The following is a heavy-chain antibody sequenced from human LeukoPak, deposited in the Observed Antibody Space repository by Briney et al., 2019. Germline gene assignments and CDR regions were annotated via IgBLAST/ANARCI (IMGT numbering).Heavy chain of an antibody. Sequence: ASVKVSCKASGYTFTDPTEYYIHWVRQAPGQGLEWMGWINPNNGGTKYAQKFQGRVTMTRDMSMNTAYMELSSLTSDDTAVYYCARRLGGSSEGYEFWGQGPLVTVSS. CDR1: GYTFTDPTEYY. V-gene: IGHV1-2*02. J-gene: IGHJ4*02. D-gene: IGHD1-26*01. CDR2: INPNNGGT. CDR3: ARRLGGSSEGYEF.